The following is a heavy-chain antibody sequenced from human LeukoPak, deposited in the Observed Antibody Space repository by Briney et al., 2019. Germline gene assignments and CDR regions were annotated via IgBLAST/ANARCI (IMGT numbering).Heavy chain of an antibody. CDR1: GDSMSSYY. CDR2: IYYSGRA. CDR3: ARAPGTTKFDY. Sequence: SETLSLTCTVSGDSMSSYYWSWIRQPPGEGLEWIGHIYYSGRANYNPSLKSRVTASVDTYKSQYSLKLTSVTAADTAVYYCARAPGTTKFDYWGQGTLVTVSS. J-gene: IGHJ4*02. D-gene: IGHD1-7*01. V-gene: IGHV4-59*01.